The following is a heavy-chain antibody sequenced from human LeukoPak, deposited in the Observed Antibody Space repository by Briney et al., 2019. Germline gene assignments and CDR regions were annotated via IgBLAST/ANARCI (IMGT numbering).Heavy chain of an antibody. V-gene: IGHV1-69*04. D-gene: IGHD3-16*01. CDR1: GGTFSSYA. J-gene: IGHJ6*02. Sequence: SVKVSCKASGGTFSSYAISWVRQAPGQGLEWMGRIIPILGIANYAQKFQGRVTITADKSTSTAYMELSSLRSEDTAVYYCAASWERIYYYYYGMDVWGQGTTVTVSS. CDR2: IIPILGIA. CDR3: AASWERIYYYYYGMDV.